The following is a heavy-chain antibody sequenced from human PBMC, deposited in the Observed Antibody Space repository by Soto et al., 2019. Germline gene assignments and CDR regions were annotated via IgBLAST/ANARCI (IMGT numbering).Heavy chain of an antibody. V-gene: IGHV4-34*01. CDR1: GGSFSGYY. Sequence: QVQLQQWGAGLLKPSETLSLTCAVYGGSFSGYYWSWIRQPPGKGLEWIGEINHSGSTNYNPSLKSRVTISVDTSKNQFSLKLSSVTAADTGVYYCARGDDYGEDYFDYWGQGTLVTVSS. CDR3: ARGDDYGEDYFDY. J-gene: IGHJ4*02. CDR2: INHSGST. D-gene: IGHD4-17*01.